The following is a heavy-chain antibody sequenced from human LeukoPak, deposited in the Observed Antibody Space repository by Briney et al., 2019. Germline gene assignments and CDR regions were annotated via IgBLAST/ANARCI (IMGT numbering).Heavy chain of an antibody. V-gene: IGHV1-3*01. D-gene: IGHD3-22*01. CDR1: GYTFTSYA. CDR3: ARDVDYYDSSGYTPFDY. J-gene: IGHJ4*02. Sequence: ASVKVSCKASGYTFTSYAMHWVRQAPGQRLEWMGWINAGNGNTKYSQKFQGRVTITGDTSASTAYMELSSLRSEDTAVYYCARDVDYYDSSGYTPFDYWGQGTLVTVSS. CDR2: INAGNGNT.